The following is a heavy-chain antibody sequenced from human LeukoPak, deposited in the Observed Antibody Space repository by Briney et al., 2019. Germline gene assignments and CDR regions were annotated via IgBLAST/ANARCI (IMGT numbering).Heavy chain of an antibody. CDR3: ARVGYCGDDCYPFDY. J-gene: IGHJ4*02. CDR2: IFYDGSS. V-gene: IGHV4-39*02. Sequence: SETLSLTCTVSGVSISSSNYYWGWIRQPPGKGLEWIGSIFYDGSSDYNPSLKSRVTISVDTSRNRFSLELSAVTAADTAVYYCARVGYCGDDCYPFDYWGQGTLTTISS. D-gene: IGHD2-21*02. CDR1: GVSISSSNYY.